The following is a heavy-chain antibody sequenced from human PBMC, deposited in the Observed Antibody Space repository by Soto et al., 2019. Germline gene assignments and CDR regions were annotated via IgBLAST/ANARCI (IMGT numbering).Heavy chain of an antibody. Sequence: GGSLRLSCAASGFTFSSYWMHWVRQVPGKGLVWVSRLYTDGSRTSYADSVKGRFTVSRDNAKNTLYLQMNSLRAEDTAVYYCARGPSSSNYDILTGYAHYYYYYMDVWGKGTTVTVSS. D-gene: IGHD3-9*01. CDR3: ARGPSSSNYDILTGYAHYYYYYMDV. J-gene: IGHJ6*03. V-gene: IGHV3-74*01. CDR1: GFTFSSYW. CDR2: LYTDGSRT.